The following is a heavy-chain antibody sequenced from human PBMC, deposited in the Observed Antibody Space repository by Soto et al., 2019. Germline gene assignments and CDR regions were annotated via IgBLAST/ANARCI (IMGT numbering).Heavy chain of an antibody. CDR1: GTSFSASA. V-gene: IGHV3-23*01. CDR3: ARDDGSGDCSSTSCYLVGLIDY. Sequence: SGGSLRLSCAAFGTSFSASAWNWVRQAPGKGLEWVSGLSFSGGSAYYADSVRGRFTISRDTSKNTLYLEMNSLRVEDTAIYYCARDDGSGDCSSTSCYLVGLIDYWGQGTLVTVSS. CDR2: LSFSGGSA. J-gene: IGHJ4*02. D-gene: IGHD2-2*01.